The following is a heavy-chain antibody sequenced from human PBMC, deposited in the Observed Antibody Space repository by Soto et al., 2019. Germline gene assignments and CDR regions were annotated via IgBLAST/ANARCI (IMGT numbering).Heavy chain of an antibody. J-gene: IGHJ4*02. CDR2: IIPILGIA. D-gene: IGHD2-2*01. CDR1: GGTFSSYT. V-gene: IGHV1-69*02. Sequence: QVQLVQSGAEVKKPGSSVKVSCKASGGTFSSYTISWVRQAPGQGLEWMGRIIPILGIANYAQKFQGRVTITATKSTSTAHMELSSLRSEDTAVYYCHEGYCSTTSCRHDYWGQGTLVTVSS. CDR3: HEGYCSTTSCRHDY.